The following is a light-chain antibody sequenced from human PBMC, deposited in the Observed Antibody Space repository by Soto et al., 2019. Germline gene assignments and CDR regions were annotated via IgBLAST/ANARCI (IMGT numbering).Light chain of an antibody. Sequence: QSALIQPPSASGSPGQSVTISCTGTSSDVGGYNYVSWYQHHPGKAPKLLIFEVTNRPSGVPDRFSGSKSGNTASLTVSGLQAEDEADYYCSSFAASNSFVFGTGTKLTVL. J-gene: IGLJ1*01. V-gene: IGLV2-8*01. CDR3: SSFAASNSFV. CDR1: SSDVGGYNY. CDR2: EVT.